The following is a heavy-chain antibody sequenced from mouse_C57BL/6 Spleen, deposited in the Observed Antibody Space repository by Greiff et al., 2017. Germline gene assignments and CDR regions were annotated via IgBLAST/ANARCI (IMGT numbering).Heavy chain of an antibody. V-gene: IGHV1-53*01. CDR2: INPSNGGT. D-gene: IGHD2-4*01. CDR1: GYTFTSYW. J-gene: IGHJ2*01. Sequence: QVQLQQPGTELVKPGASVKLSCKASGYTFTSYWMHWVKQRPGQGLEWIGNINPSNGGTNYNEKFKSKATLTVDKSSSAAYMQLSSLTSEDSAVYYCARGGYDYAPFDYWGQGTTLTVSS. CDR3: ARGGYDYAPFDY.